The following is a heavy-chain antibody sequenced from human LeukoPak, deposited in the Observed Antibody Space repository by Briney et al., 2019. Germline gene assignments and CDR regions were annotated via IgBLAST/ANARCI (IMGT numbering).Heavy chain of an antibody. Sequence: GGSLRLSCAASGFTFSSYWMSWVRQAPGKGLEWVANIKQDGSEKYYVDSVKGRFTISRDNAKNSLYLQINSLRAEDTAVYYCAKVGRGGSSWYSPNWFDPWGQGTLVTVSS. CDR3: AKVGRGGSSWYSPNWFDP. J-gene: IGHJ5*02. CDR2: IKQDGSEK. V-gene: IGHV3-7*01. CDR1: GFTFSSYW. D-gene: IGHD6-13*01.